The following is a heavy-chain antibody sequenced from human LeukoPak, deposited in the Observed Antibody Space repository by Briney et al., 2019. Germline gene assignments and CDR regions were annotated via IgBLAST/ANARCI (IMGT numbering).Heavy chain of an antibody. CDR2: IKSKTDGGTT. CDR3: STTYYYDSSEGY. J-gene: IGHJ4*02. V-gene: IGHV3-15*07. Sequence: GGSLRLSCAASGFTFSNAWMNWVRQAPGKGLEWVGRIKSKTDGGTTDYAAPVKGRFTISRDDPKNTLYLQMNSLKTEDTAVYYCSTTYYYDSSEGYWGQGTLVTVSS. CDR1: GFTFSNAW. D-gene: IGHD3-22*01.